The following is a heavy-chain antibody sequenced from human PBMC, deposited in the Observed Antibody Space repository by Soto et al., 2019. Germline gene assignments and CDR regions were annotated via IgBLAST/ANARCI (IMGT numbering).Heavy chain of an antibody. V-gene: IGHV1-69*01. J-gene: IGHJ6*02. D-gene: IGHD2-15*01. Sequence: QVQLVQSGAEVKKPGSSVKVSCKAPGGTFSSYAISWVRQAPGQGLEWRGGIIPIFGTANYAQQFQGRVTITADESTSTGYMELSSLRSEDTAVYYCARSQGGSSSLDIYYYYYYGMDVWGQGTTVTVSS. CDR1: GGTFSSYA. CDR3: ARSQGGSSSLDIYYYYYYGMDV. CDR2: IIPIFGTA.